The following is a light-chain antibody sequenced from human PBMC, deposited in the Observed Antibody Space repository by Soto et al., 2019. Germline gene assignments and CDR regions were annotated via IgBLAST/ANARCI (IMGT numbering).Light chain of an antibody. CDR1: SSDVGDYNY. CDR2: DVS. J-gene: IGLJ2*01. CDR3: CSYAGSYTLVV. Sequence: QSALTQPRSVSGSPGQSVTISCTGTSSDVGDYNYVSWYQQHPVKAPKLMIYDVSKRPSGVPDRFSGSKSGNTASLTISGLQAEDEADYYCCSYAGSYTLVVFGGGTQLTVL. V-gene: IGLV2-11*01.